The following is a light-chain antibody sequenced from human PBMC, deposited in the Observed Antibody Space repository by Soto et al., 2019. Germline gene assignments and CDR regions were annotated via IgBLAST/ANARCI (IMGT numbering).Light chain of an antibody. CDR2: HNT. Sequence: QSVLTQPPSVSGAPGQRVTISCTGSSSNIGAGYDVHWYQQLPGTAPKLLIYHNTNRPSGVPDRFSGSKSGTSASLAITGLQAEDEADYYCQSYDSSLEWVFGTGTKVTVL. J-gene: IGLJ1*01. V-gene: IGLV1-40*01. CDR1: SSNIGAGYD. CDR3: QSYDSSLEWV.